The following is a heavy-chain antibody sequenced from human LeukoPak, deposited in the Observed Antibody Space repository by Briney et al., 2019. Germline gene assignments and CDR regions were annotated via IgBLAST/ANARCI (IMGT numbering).Heavy chain of an antibody. V-gene: IGHV3-23*01. CDR3: AKGSGYDTDFDY. J-gene: IGHJ4*02. CDR2: ISGSGDNT. Sequence: GGSLRLSCAASGFTFSTYVMSWIRQAPGKGLEWVSGISGSGDNTYYADSVKGRFTISRDNSKNTLHLQMNSLRAEDTAVYYCAKGSGYDTDFDYWGQGTLATVSS. D-gene: IGHD3-9*01. CDR1: GFTFSTYV.